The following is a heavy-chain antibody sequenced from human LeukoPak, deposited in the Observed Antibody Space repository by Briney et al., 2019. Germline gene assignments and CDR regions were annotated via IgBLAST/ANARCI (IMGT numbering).Heavy chain of an antibody. V-gene: IGHV3-9*01. CDR3: AKDAKEQGIPAQPYYFDY. D-gene: IGHD6-13*01. J-gene: IGHJ4*02. CDR1: GFTFDDYA. CDR2: ISWNSGSI. Sequence: PGRSLRLSCAASGFTFDDYAMHWVRQAPGKGLEWVSGISWNSGSIGYADSVKGRFTISRENAKNSLYLQMNSLRAEDTALYYCAKDAKEQGIPAQPYYFDYWGQGTLVTVSS.